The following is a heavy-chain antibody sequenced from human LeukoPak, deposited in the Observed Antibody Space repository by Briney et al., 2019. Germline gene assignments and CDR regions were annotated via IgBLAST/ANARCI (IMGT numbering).Heavy chain of an antibody. CDR1: GGTITTNY. V-gene: IGHV4-4*07. J-gene: IGHJ6*02. CDR2: LYTSGNT. Sequence: SETLSLNCTGYGGTITTNYWSWLRPPAGKGLEWIGRLYTSGNTNYNPSLKSRVTMSVATSKNPLSVQMSSVTAAATAVYFCARESSASFYSYYMDVWGLGTTVTVSS. CDR3: ARESSASFYSYYMDV. D-gene: IGHD6-6*01.